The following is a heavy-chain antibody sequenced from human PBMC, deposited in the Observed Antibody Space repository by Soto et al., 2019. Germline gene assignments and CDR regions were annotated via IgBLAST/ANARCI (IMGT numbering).Heavy chain of an antibody. CDR2: ISAYNGNT. J-gene: IGHJ1*01. CDR1: GYTFTSYG. Sequence: GASVKVSCKASGYTFTSYGISWVRQAPGQGLEWMGWISAYNGNTNYAQKLQGRVTMTTDTSTSTAYMELRSLRSDDTAVYYCARATYYDILTGYPEYFQHWGQGTLVTVSS. CDR3: ARATYYDILTGYPEYFQH. V-gene: IGHV1-18*01. D-gene: IGHD3-9*01.